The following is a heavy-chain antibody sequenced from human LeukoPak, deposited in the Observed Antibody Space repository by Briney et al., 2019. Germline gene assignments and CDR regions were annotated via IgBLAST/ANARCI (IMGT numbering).Heavy chain of an antibody. J-gene: IGHJ5*02. Sequence: GGSLRLSCAASGFTFDEYAMHWVRQAPGKGLEWVSLISGDAVNTYYADSVKGRFTISRDNSKDSLYLQMNSLRTEDTALYYCAKDLGPTGAGWFDPWGQGMLVTVSS. CDR3: AKDLGPTGAGWFDP. V-gene: IGHV3-43*02. D-gene: IGHD1-14*01. CDR1: GFTFDEYA. CDR2: ISGDAVNT.